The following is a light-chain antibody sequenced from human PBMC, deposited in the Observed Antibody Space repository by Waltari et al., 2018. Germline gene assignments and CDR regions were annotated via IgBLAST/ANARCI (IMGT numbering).Light chain of an antibody. Sequence: EVLMTQSPPTMSVSQGERATLSCRASQSIARNSAWYQQQPGQAPRLFIYGAATRGTDVPDRFIGSGSGTEFTLTISSLQSEDCAVYYCQQYNNWRTFGQGTKLEIK. CDR3: QQYNNWRT. CDR1: QSIARN. J-gene: IGKJ2*01. CDR2: GAA. V-gene: IGKV3-15*01.